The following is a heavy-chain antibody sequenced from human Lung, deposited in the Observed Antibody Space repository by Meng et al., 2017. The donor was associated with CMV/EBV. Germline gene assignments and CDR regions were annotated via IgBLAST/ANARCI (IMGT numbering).Heavy chain of an antibody. CDR2: IYPRNSNT. CDR3: ARRLLSVVYFEAHWFDA. V-gene: IGHV5-51*01. J-gene: IGHJ5*02. D-gene: IGHD2-21*02. Sequence: YSFPRHCVACVRQMPGKGLGWMEVIYPRNSNTKYSPSFQSQVTISVDKSINTAYLQWSRLKASDNAMYYCARRLLSVVYFEAHWFDAWGQGTLVTVSS. CDR1: YSFPRHC.